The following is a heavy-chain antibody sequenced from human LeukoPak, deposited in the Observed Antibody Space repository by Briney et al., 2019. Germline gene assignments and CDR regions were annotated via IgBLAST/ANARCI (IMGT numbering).Heavy chain of an antibody. D-gene: IGHD6-6*01. Sequence: GGSLRLSCAAPGFTFSSYSMNWVRQAPGKGLEWVSSISSSSSYIYYADSVKGRFTISRDNAKNSLYLQMNSLRAEDTAVYYCARVEYSSSSGYYFDYWGQGTLVTVSS. J-gene: IGHJ4*02. CDR3: ARVEYSSSSGYYFDY. CDR2: ISSSSSYI. V-gene: IGHV3-21*01. CDR1: GFTFSSYS.